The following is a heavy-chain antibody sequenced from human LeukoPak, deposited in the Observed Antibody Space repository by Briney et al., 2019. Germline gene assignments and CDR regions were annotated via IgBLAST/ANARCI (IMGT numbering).Heavy chain of an antibody. CDR1: GFTFSSYS. V-gene: IGHV3-21*01. Sequence: GGSLRLSCAASGFTFSSYSMNWVRQAPGKGREWVSSISSSSSYIYYADSVKGRFTISRDNAKNSLYLQMNSLRAEDTAVYYCASPPYYDFWSGYSGLPYYMDVWGKGTTVTVSS. D-gene: IGHD3-3*01. J-gene: IGHJ6*03. CDR2: ISSSSSYI. CDR3: ASPPYYDFWSGYSGLPYYMDV.